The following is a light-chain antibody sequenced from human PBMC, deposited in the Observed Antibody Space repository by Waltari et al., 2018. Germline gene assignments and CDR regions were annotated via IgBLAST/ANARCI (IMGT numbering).Light chain of an antibody. CDR2: ATS. CDR3: QQSYRTPPLT. CDR1: QSISGY. Sequence: DIQMTQSPSSLSASVGDRVTITCRASQSISGYLNWYQQKPRKAPKVLIYATSSLQMWVPSKFRGSGSGTDVTLTITSLQPEDFATYDCQQSYRTPPLTFGVGTKVEIK. J-gene: IGKJ4*01. V-gene: IGKV1-39*01.